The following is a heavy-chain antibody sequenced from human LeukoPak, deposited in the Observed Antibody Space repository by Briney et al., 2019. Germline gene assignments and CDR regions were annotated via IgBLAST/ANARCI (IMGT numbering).Heavy chain of an antibody. Sequence: PSETLSLTCAVYGGSFSGYYWSWLRQPPGKGLEWIGEINHSGSTNYNPSLKSRVTISVDTSKNQFSLKLSSVTAADTAVYYCAREAITMVRGVILYPNAFDIWGQGTMVTVSS. CDR2: INHSGST. V-gene: IGHV4-34*01. CDR1: GGSFSGYY. CDR3: AREAITMVRGVILYPNAFDI. D-gene: IGHD3-10*01. J-gene: IGHJ3*02.